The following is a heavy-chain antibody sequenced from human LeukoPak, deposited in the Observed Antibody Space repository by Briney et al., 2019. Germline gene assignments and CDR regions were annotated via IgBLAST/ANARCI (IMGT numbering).Heavy chain of an antibody. V-gene: IGHV3-7*01. CDR2: IKQDGYEK. Sequence: GRSLRLSCAASGFTFSGYWMSWVRQTPEKGLEWVANIKQDGYEKYYVDSVKGRFTISRDNAKNSLYLQMNSLRADDTAVYYCARDKIVGPTTLDYWGQGTLVTVSS. D-gene: IGHD1-26*01. J-gene: IGHJ4*02. CDR1: GFTFSGYW. CDR3: ARDKIVGPTTLDY.